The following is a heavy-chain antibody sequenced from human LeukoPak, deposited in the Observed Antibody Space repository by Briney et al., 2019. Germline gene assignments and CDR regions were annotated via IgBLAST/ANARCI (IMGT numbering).Heavy chain of an antibody. CDR3: ARGNMVRGVIIMPFDI. CDR1: GGSISSYY. V-gene: IGHV4-4*07. Sequence: PSETLSLTCTVSGGSISSYYWSWIRQPAGKGLEWIGRIYTSGSTNYNPSLKSRVTMSVDTSKNQFSLKLSSVTAADTAVYYCARGNMVRGVIIMPFDIWGQGTMVTVSS. J-gene: IGHJ3*02. CDR2: IYTSGST. D-gene: IGHD3-10*01.